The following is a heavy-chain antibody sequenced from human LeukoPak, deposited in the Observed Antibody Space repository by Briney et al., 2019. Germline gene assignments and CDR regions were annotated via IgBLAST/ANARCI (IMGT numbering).Heavy chain of an antibody. V-gene: IGHV3-23*01. CDR3: AKVNYCGGDCRYFGY. Sequence: GGSLRLSCAASGFTFSSYAMSWVRQAPGKGLEWVSAISGTGISTYYADSVKGRFTISRDNSKNTLYLQMNSLRAEDTAIYYCAKVNYCGGDCRYFGYWGQGTLVTVSS. J-gene: IGHJ4*02. CDR1: GFTFSSYA. D-gene: IGHD2-21*02. CDR2: ISGTGIST.